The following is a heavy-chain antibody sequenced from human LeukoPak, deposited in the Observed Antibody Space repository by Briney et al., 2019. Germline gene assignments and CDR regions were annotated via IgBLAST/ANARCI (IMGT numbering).Heavy chain of an antibody. V-gene: IGHV4-59*01. CDR1: GGFISSYY. J-gene: IGHJ6*03. CDR3: ARTTEAHSWRTRYYDYYMDV. CDR2: IYYSGST. D-gene: IGHD6-13*01. Sequence: SETLSLTCTVSGGFISSYYWSWIRQPPGKGLECIGYIYYSGSTNYNPSLKSRVTISVDTSKNQFSLKLSSVTAADTAVYYCARTTEAHSWRTRYYDYYMDVWGKGTTVTVSS.